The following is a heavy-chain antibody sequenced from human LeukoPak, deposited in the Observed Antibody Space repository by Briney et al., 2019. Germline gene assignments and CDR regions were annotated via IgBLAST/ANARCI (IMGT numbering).Heavy chain of an antibody. CDR3: ANSDYGDYFFDY. D-gene: IGHD4-17*01. J-gene: IGHJ4*02. CDR1: GGSISSGDYY. CDR2: IYYSGST. V-gene: IGHV4-30-4*01. Sequence: SQTLSLTCTVSGGSISSGDYYWSWIRQPPGKGLEWIGYIYYSGSTYYNPSLKSRVTISVDTSKNQFSLKLSSVTAADTAVYHCANSDYGDYFFDYWGQGTLVTVSS.